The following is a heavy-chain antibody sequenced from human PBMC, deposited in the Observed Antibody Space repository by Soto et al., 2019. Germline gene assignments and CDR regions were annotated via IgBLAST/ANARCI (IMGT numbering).Heavy chain of an antibody. CDR3: AADTGGSYLLSPYYYYYGMDV. Sequence: QMQLVQSGPEVKKPGTSVKVSRKASGFTFTSSAVQWVRQARGQRLEWIGWIVVGSGNTNYAQKFQERVTITRDMSTSTAYMELSSLRSEDTAVYYCAADTGGSYLLSPYYYYYGMDVWGQGTTVTVSS. V-gene: IGHV1-58*01. D-gene: IGHD1-26*01. J-gene: IGHJ6*02. CDR2: IVVGSGNT. CDR1: GFTFTSSA.